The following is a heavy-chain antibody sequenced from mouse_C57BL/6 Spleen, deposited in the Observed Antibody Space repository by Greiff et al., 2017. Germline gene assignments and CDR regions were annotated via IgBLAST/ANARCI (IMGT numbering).Heavy chain of an antibody. CDR2: ISYDGSN. Sequence: EVKLLESGPGLVKPSQSLSLTCSVTGYSITSGYYWNWIRQFPGNKLEWMGYISYDGSNNYNPSLKNRISITRDTSKNQFFLKLNSVTTEDTATYYCAVYGSSFAWFAYWGQGTLVTVSA. J-gene: IGHJ3*01. CDR3: AVYGSSFAWFAY. V-gene: IGHV3-6*01. CDR1: GYSITSGYY. D-gene: IGHD1-1*01.